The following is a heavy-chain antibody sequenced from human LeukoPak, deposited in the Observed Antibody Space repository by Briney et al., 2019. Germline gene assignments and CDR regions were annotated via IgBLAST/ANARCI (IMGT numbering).Heavy chain of an antibody. J-gene: IGHJ4*02. CDR2: IYHSGST. D-gene: IGHD1-26*01. CDR1: GYSISSGYY. V-gene: IGHV4-38-2*02. CDR3: AARDLGYSGRDLDY. Sequence: SETLSLTCTVSGYSISSGYYWGWIRQPPGKGLEWIGSIYHSGSTYYNPSLKSRVTISVDTSKNQFSLKLSSVTAADTAVYYCAARDLGYSGRDLDYWGQGTLVTVSS.